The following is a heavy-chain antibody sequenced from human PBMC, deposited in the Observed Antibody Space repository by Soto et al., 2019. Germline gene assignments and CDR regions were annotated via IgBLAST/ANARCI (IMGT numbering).Heavy chain of an antibody. CDR3: ARIVVGATWYFDL. CDR2: ISSSSSYI. D-gene: IGHD1-26*01. Sequence: EVQLVESGGGLVKPGGSLRLSCAASGFTFSSYSMNWVRQAPGKGLGWVSSISSSSSYIYYADSVKGRFTISRDNAKNSLYLQMNSLRAEDTAVYYCARIVVGATWYFDLWGRGTLVTVSS. V-gene: IGHV3-21*01. J-gene: IGHJ2*01. CDR1: GFTFSSYS.